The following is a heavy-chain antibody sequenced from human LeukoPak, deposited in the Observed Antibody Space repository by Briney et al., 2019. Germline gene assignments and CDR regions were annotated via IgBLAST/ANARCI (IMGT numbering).Heavy chain of an antibody. V-gene: IGHV3-30*18. CDR2: ISYDGSNK. CDR3: AKFQRAGDGRADY. D-gene: IGHD4-17*01. J-gene: IGHJ4*02. Sequence: GGSLRLSCAASGFTFSSYGMHWVRQAPGKGLEWVAVISYDGSNKYYADSVKGRFTISRDNSKNTLYLQMNSLRAEDTAVYYCAKFQRAGDGRADYWGQGTLVTVSS. CDR1: GFTFSSYG.